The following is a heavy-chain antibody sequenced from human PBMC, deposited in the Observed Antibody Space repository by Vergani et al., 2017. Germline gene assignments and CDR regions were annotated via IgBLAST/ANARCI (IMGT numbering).Heavy chain of an antibody. CDR3: ARGRYMTTVTRFDY. CDR2: IYHSGST. J-gene: IGHJ4*02. V-gene: IGHV4-59*08. Sequence: QEQLEESGPGLVKPSETLSLTCTVSGGSFNTYYWSWIRQSPGKGLEWIGSIYHSGSTHYNPSLKSRVTISVDTSKNQFSLKLSSVTAADTAVYYCARGRYMTTVTRFDYWGQGTLVTVSS. CDR1: GGSFNTYY. D-gene: IGHD4-17*01.